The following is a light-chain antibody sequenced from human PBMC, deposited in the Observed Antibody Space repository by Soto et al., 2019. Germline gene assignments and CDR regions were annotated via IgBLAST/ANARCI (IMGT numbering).Light chain of an antibody. CDR2: GAS. CDR3: EQYGSSPRT. CDR1: QSVSSSY. V-gene: IGKV3-20*01. J-gene: IGKJ1*01. Sequence: EIVLTQSPGTLSLSPGERATLSCWASQSVSSSYLAWYQQKPGQAPRLLIYGASSRATDIPDRFSGSGSGTDFTLTISRLEPEDFAVYYCEQYGSSPRTLGQGTKVEIK.